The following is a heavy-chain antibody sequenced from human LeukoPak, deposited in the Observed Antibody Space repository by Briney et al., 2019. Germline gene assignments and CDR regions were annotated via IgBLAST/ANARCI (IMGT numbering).Heavy chain of an antibody. CDR2: INPSGGST. CDR1: GYTFTDYY. V-gene: IGHV1-46*03. D-gene: IGHD2-15*01. J-gene: IGHJ4*02. Sequence: ASVKISCKVSGYTFTDYYMHWVRQAPGQGLEWMGIINPSGGSTSYAQKFQGRVTMTRDTSTSTVYMELSSLRSEDTAVYYCARDLPRQVAATEDYWGQGTLVTVSS. CDR3: ARDLPRQVAATEDY.